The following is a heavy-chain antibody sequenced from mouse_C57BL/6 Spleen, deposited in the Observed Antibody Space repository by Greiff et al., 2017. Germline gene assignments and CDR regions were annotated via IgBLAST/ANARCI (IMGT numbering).Heavy chain of an antibody. CDR3: ANYYSNYLGAMDY. Sequence: VKLVESGPGLVQPSQSLSITCTVSGFSLTSYGVHWVRQSPGTGLEWLGVIWRGGSTDYNAAFMSRLSITKDNSNSQVFFKMNSLQANDTAVYYCANYYSNYLGAMDYWGQGTSVTVSS. V-gene: IGHV2-5*01. CDR2: IWRGGST. J-gene: IGHJ4*01. CDR1: GFSLTSYG. D-gene: IGHD2-5*01.